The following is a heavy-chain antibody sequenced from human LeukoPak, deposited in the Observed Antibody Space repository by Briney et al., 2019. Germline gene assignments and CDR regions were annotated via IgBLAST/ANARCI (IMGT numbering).Heavy chain of an antibody. CDR3: AREVYSSSSDY. J-gene: IGHJ4*02. CDR2: ITGGSSYI. V-gene: IGHV3-21*01. D-gene: IGHD6-6*01. CDR1: GFSFNRYS. Sequence: PGGSLRLSCATAGFSFNRYSLIWVRQAPGKGLEWVASITGGSSYIYYADSVKGRFTISRDDAKNSLYLQMNSLRAEDTAVYYCAREVYSSSSDYWGQGTLVTVSS.